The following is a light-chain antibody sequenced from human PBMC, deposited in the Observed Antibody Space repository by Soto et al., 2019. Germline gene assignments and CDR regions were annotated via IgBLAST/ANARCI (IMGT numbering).Light chain of an antibody. CDR1: ESIRTC. V-gene: IGKV1-5*01. CDR3: QQYNGYLWT. Sequence: DTQMTQSPSTVSASVGDRVTITCRASESIRTCLAWYQQKPGKAPTLLIYDASSLESGVPSRFSGSGSGTVFTLTITSLQPDDFATYYCQQYNGYLWTFGQGTKVEIK. J-gene: IGKJ1*01. CDR2: DAS.